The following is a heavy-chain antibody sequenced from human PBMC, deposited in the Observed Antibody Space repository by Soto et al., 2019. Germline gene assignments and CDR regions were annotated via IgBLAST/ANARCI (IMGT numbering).Heavy chain of an antibody. CDR1: GFTFSSYG. CDR2: ISYDGSNK. V-gene: IGHV3-30*18. D-gene: IGHD3-22*01. CDR3: AKAQDPMSMVVAPFDY. Sequence: QVQLVESGGGVVQPGRSLRLSCAASGFTFSSYGMHWVRQAPGKGLEWVAVISYDGSNKYYADSVKGRFTISRDNSMNTRYLQMNSLRAEDTAVYYCAKAQDPMSMVVAPFDYWGQGTLVTVSS. J-gene: IGHJ4*02.